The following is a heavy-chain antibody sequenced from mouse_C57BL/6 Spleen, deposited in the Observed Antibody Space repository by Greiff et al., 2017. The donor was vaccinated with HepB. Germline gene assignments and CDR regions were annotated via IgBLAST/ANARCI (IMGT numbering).Heavy chain of an antibody. CDR2: IYPGDGDT. Sequence: VQLQQSGPELVKPGASVKISCKASGYAFSSSWMNWVKQRPGKGLEWIGRIYPGDGDTNYNGKFKGKATLTADKSSSTAYMPLSSLTSEDSAVYFCARSGFAYWGQGTLVTVSA. J-gene: IGHJ3*01. V-gene: IGHV1-82*01. CDR1: GYAFSSSW. CDR3: ARSGFAY.